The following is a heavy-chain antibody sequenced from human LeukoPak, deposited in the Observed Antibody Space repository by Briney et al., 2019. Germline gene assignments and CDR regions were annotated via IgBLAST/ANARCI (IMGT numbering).Heavy chain of an antibody. J-gene: IGHJ4*02. CDR2: IYYSGST. Sequence: SETLSLTCTVSGGSISSYYWSWIRQPPGKGLEWIGYIYYSGSTNYNPSLKSRVTISVDTSKNQFSLKLSSVTAADTAVYYCARNNYDILTGYYSPPYYFDYWGQGTLVTVSS. D-gene: IGHD3-9*01. CDR1: GGSISSYY. V-gene: IGHV4-59*12. CDR3: ARNNYDILTGYYSPPYYFDY.